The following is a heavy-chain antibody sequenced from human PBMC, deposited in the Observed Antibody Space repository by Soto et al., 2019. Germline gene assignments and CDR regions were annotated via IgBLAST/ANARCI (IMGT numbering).Heavy chain of an antibody. J-gene: IGHJ4*02. CDR1: GYTVTSYA. D-gene: IGHD4-17*01. CDR3: ARPISPATVTGGLDY. CDR2: INAGNGNT. Sequence: QVQLVKSGAEVKKPGASVQVSCKASGYTVTSYAMHWVRQAPGKRLEWMGWINAGNGNTKYSQKFQGRVTIIRDTSAITAYMELSSLRSDDTAVYYCARPISPATVTGGLDYWGQRTLVTVSS. V-gene: IGHV1-3*01.